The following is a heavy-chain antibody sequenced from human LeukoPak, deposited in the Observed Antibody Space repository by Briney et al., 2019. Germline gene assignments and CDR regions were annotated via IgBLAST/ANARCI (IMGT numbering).Heavy chain of an antibody. CDR1: GFTFTNAW. CDR3: ARDYSSWIDY. D-gene: IGHD6-13*01. J-gene: IGHJ4*02. CDR2: IKQDGSEK. Sequence: PGGSLRLSCAASGFTFTNAWMSWVRQAPGKGLEWVANIKQDGSEKYYVDSVKGRFTISRDNAKNSLYLQMNSLRAEDTAVYYCARDYSSWIDYWGQGTLVTVSS. V-gene: IGHV3-7*04.